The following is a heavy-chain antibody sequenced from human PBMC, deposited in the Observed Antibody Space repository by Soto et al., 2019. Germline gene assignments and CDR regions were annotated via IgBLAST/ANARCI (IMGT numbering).Heavy chain of an antibody. D-gene: IGHD5-18*01. Sequence: SETLSLTCTISGGSIISSSFHWGWIRQPPGKGLEWIGSIYYSGSTYYSPSLKSRVTISVDTSKNQFSLKLSSVTAADTAVYYCARASNKRGYSYGPDYWGQGTLVT. V-gene: IGHV4-39*07. CDR3: ARASNKRGYSYGPDY. J-gene: IGHJ4*02. CDR2: IYYSGST. CDR1: GGSIISSSFH.